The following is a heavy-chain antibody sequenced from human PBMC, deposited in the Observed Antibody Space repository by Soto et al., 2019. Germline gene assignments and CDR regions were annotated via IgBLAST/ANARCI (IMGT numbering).Heavy chain of an antibody. CDR1: GFTVSGMF. CDR3: ARDADSSGLHY. J-gene: IGHJ4*02. Sequence: LRLSCAASGFTVSGMFMNWVRQAPGKGLEWVSVIYPAGPTYYADSVKGRFTISRDNSKNTLFLQLNSLRAEDTAVYYCARDADSSGLHYWGQGILVTVSS. V-gene: IGHV3-53*01. CDR2: IYPAGPT. D-gene: IGHD6-19*01.